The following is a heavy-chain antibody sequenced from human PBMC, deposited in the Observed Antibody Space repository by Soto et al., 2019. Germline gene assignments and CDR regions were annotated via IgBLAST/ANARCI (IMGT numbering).Heavy chain of an antibody. D-gene: IGHD3-16*01. J-gene: IGHJ4*02. CDR1: GGSISSRDSY. Sequence: SETLSLTCTVSGGSISSRDSYWGWIRQPPGKGLEWIGSFHYSGSTYYNPSLKSRVTISVDTSKNQLSLRVTSVTAADTAVYYCARGFGRSHFDYWGQGTLVTVSP. V-gene: IGHV4-39*01. CDR2: FHYSGST. CDR3: ARGFGRSHFDY.